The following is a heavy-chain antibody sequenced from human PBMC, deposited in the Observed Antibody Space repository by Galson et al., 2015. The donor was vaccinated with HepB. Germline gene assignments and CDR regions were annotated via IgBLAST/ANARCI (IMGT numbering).Heavy chain of an antibody. Sequence: SLRLSCAASGFTFDDYAMHWVRQAPGKGLEWVSSISWNSGSIGYADSVRGRFTISRDNAKNSLYLQMNSLRAEDTALYYCAKSGHYYDSSGYRIIYYLDYWGQGTLVTVSS. CDR1: GFTFDDYA. CDR2: ISWNSGSI. D-gene: IGHD3-22*01. J-gene: IGHJ4*02. CDR3: AKSGHYYDSSGYRIIYYLDY. V-gene: IGHV3-9*01.